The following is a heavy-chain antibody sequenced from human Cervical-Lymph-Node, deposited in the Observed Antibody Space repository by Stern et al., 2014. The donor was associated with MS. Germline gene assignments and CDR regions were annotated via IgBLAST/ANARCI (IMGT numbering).Heavy chain of an antibody. CDR3: ARQMTHGPCDL. CDR1: GFTFSAYA. J-gene: IGHJ2*01. CDR2: ISYDGANK. V-gene: IGHV3-30-3*01. Sequence: QVQLVQSGGGVVQPGRSLRLSCAASGFTFSAYAMHWVRQAPGKGLEWVSVISYDGANKYYADSVKGRFTISRDNSKNTLYLRMNSLRVEDTAVYYCARQMTHGPCDLWGRGTLVTVSS. D-gene: IGHD2-21*02.